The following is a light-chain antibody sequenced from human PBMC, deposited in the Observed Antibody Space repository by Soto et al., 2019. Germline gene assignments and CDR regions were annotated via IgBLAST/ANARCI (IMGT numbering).Light chain of an antibody. CDR1: SSDVGGYDY. V-gene: IGLV2-14*01. CDR3: SSFRSPNTLL. CDR2: EVN. Sequence: QSALAQPASVSGSPGQSISISCTGTSSDVGGYDYVSWYQQHPGKAPKLMISEVNNRPSGVSDRFSGSKSGNTASLTISGLQAEDEADYYCSSFRSPNTLLFGTGTKVTVL. J-gene: IGLJ1*01.